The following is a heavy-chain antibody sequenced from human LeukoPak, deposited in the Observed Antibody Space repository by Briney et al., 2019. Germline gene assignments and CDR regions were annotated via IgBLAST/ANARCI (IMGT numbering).Heavy chain of an antibody. CDR3: ARDLTSYYYDNNGAFDF. J-gene: IGHJ4*02. Sequence: GGSLRLSCAASGFTFSSYAMSWVRQAPGKGLEWVSAISGSGGSTYYADSVKGRFTISRDNSKNTLYLQMNSLRAEDTAVYYCARDLTSYYYDNNGAFDFWGQGTLVTVSS. CDR1: GFTFSSYA. CDR2: ISGSGGST. V-gene: IGHV3-23*01. D-gene: IGHD3-22*01.